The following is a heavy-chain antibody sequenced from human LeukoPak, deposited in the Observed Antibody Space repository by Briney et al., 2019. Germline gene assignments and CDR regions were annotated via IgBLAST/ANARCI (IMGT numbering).Heavy chain of an antibody. D-gene: IGHD2-8*02. V-gene: IGHV3-23*01. CDR2: ISDSGNT. J-gene: IGHJ4*02. Sequence: HPGGSLRLSCAASGFTFDDYGMSWVRQAPGKGLEWVSAISDSGNTYHADSVKGRFTISRDNSKNTLYLQMDSLRAEDTAVYYCANRGGVATHFDYWGQGTLVTVSS. CDR1: GFTFDDYG. CDR3: ANRGGVATHFDY.